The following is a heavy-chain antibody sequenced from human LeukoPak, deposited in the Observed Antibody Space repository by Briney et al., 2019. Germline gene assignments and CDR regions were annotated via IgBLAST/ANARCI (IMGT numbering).Heavy chain of an antibody. D-gene: IGHD4-17*01. Sequence: GGSLRLSCAASGFTFDDYGMSWVRQAPGKGLEWASSISSSSRYIYYAASVKGRFTISRDNAKNSLYLQMNSLRAEDTAVYYCARTQTTVTTPHLDYWGQGTLVTVSS. V-gene: IGHV3-21*01. CDR2: ISSSSRYI. CDR1: GFTFDDYG. J-gene: IGHJ4*02. CDR3: ARTQTTVTTPHLDY.